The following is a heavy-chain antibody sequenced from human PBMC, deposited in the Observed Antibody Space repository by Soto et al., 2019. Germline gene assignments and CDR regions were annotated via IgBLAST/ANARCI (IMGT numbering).Heavy chain of an antibody. CDR2: VYYSGST. V-gene: IGHV4-39*01. D-gene: IGHD2-15*01. Sequence: SETLSLTCTVSGGSISSGSYSWGCIRQPPGKGLEWIGTVYYSGSTYYNPSLRSRVTISVDTSKNQFSLKLNTVTAADTAFYYCVTRGGAVVGPSRFAPWGQGMLVPVSS. CDR1: GGSISSGSYS. J-gene: IGHJ5*02. CDR3: VTRGGAVVGPSRFAP.